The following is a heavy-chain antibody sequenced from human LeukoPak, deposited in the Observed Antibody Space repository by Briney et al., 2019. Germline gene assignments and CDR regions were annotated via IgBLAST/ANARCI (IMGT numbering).Heavy chain of an antibody. V-gene: IGHV3-7*03. CDR3: TRVRSDTGRDACPEY. J-gene: IGHJ4*02. CDR1: GFIFSNFW. CDR2: IKKDGSEK. D-gene: IGHD2-8*02. Sequence: GGSLRLSCVASGFIFSNFWMSWVRQAPGKGLEWVANIKKDGSEKHYVDSVKGRFTISRGNAKSSLYLQMSSLRAEDTAVYYCTRVRSDTGRDACPEYWGQGTLVTVSS.